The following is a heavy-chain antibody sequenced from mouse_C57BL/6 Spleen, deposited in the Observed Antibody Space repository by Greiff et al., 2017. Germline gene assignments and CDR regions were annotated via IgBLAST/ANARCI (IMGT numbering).Heavy chain of an antibody. CDR1: GYTFTDYY. CDR2: INPNNGGT. D-gene: IGHD1-1*01. J-gene: IGHJ2*01. V-gene: IGHV1-26*01. Sequence: VQLQQSGPELVKPGASVKISCKASGYTFTDYYMNWVKQSHGKSLEWIGDINPNNGGTSYNQKFKGKAKLTVDKSSSTAYMELRSLTSEDSAVYYCARYGTVVATVDYWGQGTTLTVSS. CDR3: ARYGTVVATVDY.